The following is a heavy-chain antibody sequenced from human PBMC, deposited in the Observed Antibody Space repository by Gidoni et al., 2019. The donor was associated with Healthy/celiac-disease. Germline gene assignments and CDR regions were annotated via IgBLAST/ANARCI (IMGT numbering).Heavy chain of an antibody. D-gene: IGHD3-16*02. CDR1: GYTFTSSY. Sequence: QVQLVQSGAEVKKPGASVKVSCKASGYTFTSSYMHWVRQAPGQGLEWMGIINPSGGSTSYAQKFQGRVTMTRDTSTSTVYMELSSLRSEDTAVYYCARASIMITFGGVIAPYDYWGQGTLVTVSS. CDR3: ARASIMITFGGVIAPYDY. J-gene: IGHJ4*02. V-gene: IGHV1-46*01. CDR2: INPSGGST.